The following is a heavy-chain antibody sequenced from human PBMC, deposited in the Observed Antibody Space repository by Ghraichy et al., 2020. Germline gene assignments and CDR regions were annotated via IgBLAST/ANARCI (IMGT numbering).Heavy chain of an antibody. D-gene: IGHD3-22*01. Sequence: GGSLRLSCAASGFTFSNAWMNWVRQAPGKGLEWVGRIKSKTDGGTTDYAAPVKGRFTISRDDSKNTLYLQMNSLKTEDTAVYYCTPDPYYYDSSPSVDWFDPWGQGTLVTVSS. J-gene: IGHJ5*02. CDR2: IKSKTDGGTT. CDR3: TPDPYYYDSSPSVDWFDP. CDR1: GFTFSNAW. V-gene: IGHV3-15*07.